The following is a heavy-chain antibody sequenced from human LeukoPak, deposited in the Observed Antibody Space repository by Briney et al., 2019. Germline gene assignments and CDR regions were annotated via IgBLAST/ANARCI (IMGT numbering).Heavy chain of an antibody. Sequence: SGGSLRLSCAASGFTFSSYAMSWVRQAPGKGLEWASAISGSGGSTYYADSVKGRFTISRDNSKNTLYLQMNSLRAEDTAVYYCAKAHERYSSSWYVETFDYWGQGTLVTVSS. V-gene: IGHV3-23*01. CDR2: ISGSGGST. J-gene: IGHJ4*02. D-gene: IGHD6-13*01. CDR3: AKAHERYSSSWYVETFDY. CDR1: GFTFSSYA.